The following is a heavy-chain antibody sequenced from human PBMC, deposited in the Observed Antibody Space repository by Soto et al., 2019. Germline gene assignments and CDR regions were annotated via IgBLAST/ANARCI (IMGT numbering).Heavy chain of an antibody. J-gene: IGHJ6*02. CDR1: GGSISSGGYY. Sequence: PSETLSLTCTVSGGSISSGGYYWSWIRQHPGKGLEWIGYIYYSGSTYYNTSLKSRVTISVDTSKNQNSMKLRSVTAADTAVYYCARDWRMSPTRYYGMDVWGQGTTVT. CDR3: ARDWRMSPTRYYGMDV. CDR2: IYYSGST. V-gene: IGHV4-31*03.